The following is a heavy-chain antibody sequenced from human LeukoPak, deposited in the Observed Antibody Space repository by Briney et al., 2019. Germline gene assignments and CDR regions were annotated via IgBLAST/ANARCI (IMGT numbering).Heavy chain of an antibody. CDR2: ISRDGDNT. CDR1: GFTFDDYS. D-gene: IGHD6-13*01. Sequence: LSGGSLRLSCAASGFTFDDYSMHWVRQVPGKGLEWVSLISRDGDNTYYADFVKGRFTISRDNSKNSLYLQMNSLRTEDTSFYYCSKASSSWSELEYWGQGTLVTVSS. V-gene: IGHV3-43*01. CDR3: SKASSSWSELEY. J-gene: IGHJ4*02.